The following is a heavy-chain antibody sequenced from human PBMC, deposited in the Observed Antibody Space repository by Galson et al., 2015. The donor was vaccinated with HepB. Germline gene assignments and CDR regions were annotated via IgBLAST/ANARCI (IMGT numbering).Heavy chain of an antibody. D-gene: IGHD6-13*01. Sequence: SLRLSCAASGSTFDDYAMHWVRQAPGKGLEWVSGISWNSGSIGYADSVKGRFTISRDNAKNSLYLQMNSLRAEDTALYYCAKDLRSSSWYYFDYWGQGTLVTVSS. CDR2: ISWNSGSI. J-gene: IGHJ4*02. CDR1: GSTFDDYA. CDR3: AKDLRSSSWYYFDY. V-gene: IGHV3-9*01.